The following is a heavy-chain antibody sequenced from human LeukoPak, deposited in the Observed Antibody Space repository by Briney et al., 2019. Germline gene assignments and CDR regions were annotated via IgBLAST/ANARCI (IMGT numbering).Heavy chain of an antibody. CDR3: AKRVAWPYHYFDF. D-gene: IGHD2-21*01. V-gene: IGHV3-23*01. CDR1: GFTFSIYA. J-gene: IGHJ4*02. CDR2: ISGSGGSA. Sequence: PGGSLRLSCAASGFTFSIYAMSWVRQAPGKGLQWVSVISGSGGSAYFADSGRGRFTTSRDNSKNTLYLQMNSLRADDTAVYLCAKRVAWPYHYFDFWGQGALVTVSS.